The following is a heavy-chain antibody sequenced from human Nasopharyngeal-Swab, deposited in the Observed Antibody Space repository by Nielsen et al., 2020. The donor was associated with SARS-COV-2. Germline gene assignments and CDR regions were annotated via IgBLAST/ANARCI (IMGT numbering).Heavy chain of an antibody. D-gene: IGHD5-18*01. J-gene: IGHJ4*02. V-gene: IGHV3-30*18. CDR1: GFTFSTYG. CDR2: ISYDGGAT. Sequence: GESLKISCAASGFTFSTYGMHWVRQAPGKGLEWVTVISYDGGATYYADSVKGRFSISRDNSNNTVYLQMNSLRAEDTAVYYCAKGFVGYSYSSHFDYWGQGTLVTVSS. CDR3: AKGFVGYSYSSHFDY.